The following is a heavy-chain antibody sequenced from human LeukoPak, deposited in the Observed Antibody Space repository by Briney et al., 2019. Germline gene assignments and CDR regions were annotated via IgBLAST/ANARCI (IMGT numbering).Heavy chain of an antibody. Sequence: GGSLRLSCAASGLTFSTYIMNWVRQAPGKGLEWVSSISRSSTYIYYADSVRGRFTISRDNAENSLYLQMNSLRAEDTAVYYCATTYPLFDYWGQGTLVTVSS. V-gene: IGHV3-21*01. CDR2: ISRSSTYI. CDR3: ATTYPLFDY. J-gene: IGHJ4*02. CDR1: GLTFSTYI.